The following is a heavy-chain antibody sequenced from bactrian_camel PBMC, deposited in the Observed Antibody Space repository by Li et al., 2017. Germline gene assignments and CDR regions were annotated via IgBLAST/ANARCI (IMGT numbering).Heavy chain of an antibody. Sequence: HVQLVESGGGAVQTGGSLRLTCTAVGLTFEGGNQGWYRETPGNEFELVSSIAPDGSRWYADSVQGRFTISRNVLPERLSLQMTRLKAEDTAMYYCAAGPDVGREKHLTADQVLSTRRNNFWGQGTQVTVS. CDR3: AAGPDVGREKHLTADQVLSTRRNNF. D-gene: IGHD3*01. V-gene: IGHV3S55*01. CDR2: IAPDGSR. CDR1: GLTFEGGN. J-gene: IGHJ4*01.